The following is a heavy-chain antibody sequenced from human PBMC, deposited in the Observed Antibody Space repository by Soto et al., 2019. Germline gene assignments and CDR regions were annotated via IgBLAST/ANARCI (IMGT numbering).Heavy chain of an antibody. CDR1: GGAISSGVYY. D-gene: IGHD3-22*01. CDR2: IYYSGST. J-gene: IGHJ6*02. CDR3: ARRRYDSSGYYYSNYYYGMDV. V-gene: IGHV4-31*03. Sequence: LSLTCTVSGGAISSGVYYWSWIRQHPGKGLEWIGYIYYSGSTYYNPSLKSRVTISVDTSKNQFSLKLSSVTAADTAVYYCARRRYDSSGYYYSNYYYGMDVWGQGTTVTVSS.